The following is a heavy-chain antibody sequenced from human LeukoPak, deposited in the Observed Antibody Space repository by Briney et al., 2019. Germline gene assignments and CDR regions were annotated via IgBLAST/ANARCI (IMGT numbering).Heavy chain of an antibody. J-gene: IGHJ4*02. V-gene: IGHV3-7*01. D-gene: IGHD2-15*01. CDR2: INEDGSEE. CDR3: ARAGDGTAARDY. Sequence: GGSLRLSWEPSGFTFSRYWMSWVRHAPGKGLEWVANINEDGSEEYYVDSVRGRFTIARDNAKNSLYLQMNSLRAEDTAVYYCARAGDGTAARDYWGQGTLVTVSS. CDR1: GFTFSRYW.